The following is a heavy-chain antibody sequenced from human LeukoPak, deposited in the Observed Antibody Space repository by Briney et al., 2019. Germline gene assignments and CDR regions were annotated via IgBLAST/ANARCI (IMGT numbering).Heavy chain of an antibody. CDR1: GFTFSNYW. V-gene: IGHV3-7*01. CDR3: ARSLDYGGHCFFDY. CDR2: IKLDGSEK. D-gene: IGHD4-23*01. J-gene: IGHJ4*02. Sequence: PGGSLRLSCAASGFTFSNYWMTWVRQAPGKGLEWVANIKLDGSEKYYVDSVKGRFTISRDNAKNSVFLQMNSLRAEDTAVYYCARSLDYGGHCFFDYWGQGTLVTVPS.